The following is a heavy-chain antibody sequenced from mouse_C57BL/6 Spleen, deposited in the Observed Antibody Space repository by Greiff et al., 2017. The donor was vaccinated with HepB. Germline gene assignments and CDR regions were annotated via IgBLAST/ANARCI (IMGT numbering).Heavy chain of an antibody. Sequence: EVKLQESGPGLVKPSQSLSLTCSVTGYSITSGYYWNWIRQFPGNKLEWMGYISYDGSNNYNPSLKNRISITRDTSKNQFFLKLNSVTTEDTATYYCARVFDGSLLFDYWGQGTTLTVSS. CDR3: ARVFDGSLLFDY. J-gene: IGHJ2*01. D-gene: IGHD2-3*01. V-gene: IGHV3-6*01. CDR1: GYSITSGYY. CDR2: ISYDGSN.